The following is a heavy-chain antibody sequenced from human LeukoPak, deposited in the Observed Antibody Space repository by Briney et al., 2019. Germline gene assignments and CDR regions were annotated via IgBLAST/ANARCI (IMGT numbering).Heavy chain of an antibody. CDR1: GFTFSSYA. J-gene: IGHJ4*02. V-gene: IGHV3-30-3*01. D-gene: IGHD3-10*01. Sequence: PGGSPRLSCAASGFTFSSYAMHWVRQAPGKGLEWVAVISYDGSNKYYADSVKGRFTISRDNSKNTLYLQMNSLRAEDTAVYYCASPRQSYGSGSYAIDYWGQGTLVTVSS. CDR3: ASPRQSYGSGSYAIDY. CDR2: ISYDGSNK.